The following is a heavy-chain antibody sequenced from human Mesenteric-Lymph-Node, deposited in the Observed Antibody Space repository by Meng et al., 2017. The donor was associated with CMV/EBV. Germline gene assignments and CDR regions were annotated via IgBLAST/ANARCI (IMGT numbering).Heavy chain of an antibody. CDR2: IYCSGST. J-gene: IGHJ4*02. D-gene: IGHD2-15*01. CDR3: ARPGSSSVY. CDR1: GGSISSSSYY. Sequence: GPLRLSCTVSGGSISSSSYYWGWIRQPPGKGLEWIGSIYCSGSTYYNPSLKSRVTISVDTSKNQFSLKLSSVTAADTAVYYCARPGSSSVYWGQGTLVTVSS. V-gene: IGHV4-39*01.